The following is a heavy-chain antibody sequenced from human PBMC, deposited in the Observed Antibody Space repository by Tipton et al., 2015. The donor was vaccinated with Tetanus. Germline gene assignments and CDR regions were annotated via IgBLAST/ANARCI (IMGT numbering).Heavy chain of an antibody. CDR3: SKAKTWINLWFGDS. V-gene: IGHV3-23*01. D-gene: IGHD3-10*01. Sequence: SLRLSCEVSGFTFSNYAMSWVRQAPGKGLEWISGVSGNGGSTYYVDSVRGRFTVSRDNSENILYLQMSSLRVEDTAIYYCSKAKTWINLWFGDSWGPGTRVTVSS. CDR1: GFTFSNYA. J-gene: IGHJ4*02. CDR2: VSGNGGST.